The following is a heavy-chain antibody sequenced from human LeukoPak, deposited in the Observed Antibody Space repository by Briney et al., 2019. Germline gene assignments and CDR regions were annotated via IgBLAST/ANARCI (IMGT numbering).Heavy chain of an antibody. CDR2: INPNSGGT. CDR3: ARDPAVWVVTEYYFDY. Sequence: GASVKVSCKASGYTFTGYYMHWVRQAPGQGLEWMGWINPNSGGTNYAQKFQGRVTMTRDTSISTAYMELSRLRSDDTAVYYCARDPAVWVVTEYYFDYWGQGTLVTVSS. J-gene: IGHJ4*02. V-gene: IGHV1-2*02. CDR1: GYTFTGYY. D-gene: IGHD3-16*01.